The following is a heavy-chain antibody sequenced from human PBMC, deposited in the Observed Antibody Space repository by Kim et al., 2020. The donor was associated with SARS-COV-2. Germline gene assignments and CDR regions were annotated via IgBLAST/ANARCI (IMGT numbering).Heavy chain of an antibody. J-gene: IGHJ6*02. D-gene: IGHD6-19*01. CDR1: GDSVSSNSAA. V-gene: IGHV6-1*01. CDR3: AKEAVAGQYYYYYYGMDV. Sequence: SQTLSLTCAISGDSVSSNSAAWNWIRQSPSRGLEWLGRTYYRSKWYNDYAVSVKSRITINPDTSKNQFSLQLNSVTPEDTAVYYCAKEAVAGQYYYYYYGMDVWGQGTTVTVSS. CDR2: TYYRSKWYN.